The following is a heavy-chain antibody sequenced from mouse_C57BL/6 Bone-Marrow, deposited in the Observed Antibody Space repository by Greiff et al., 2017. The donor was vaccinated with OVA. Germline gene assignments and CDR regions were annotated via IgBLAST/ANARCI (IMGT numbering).Heavy chain of an antibody. Sequence: EVKLEESGPGLVKPSQSLSLTCSVTGYSITSGYYWNWIRQFPGNKLEWMGYISYDGSNNYNQSLKNRISITRDTSKNQFFLKLNSVTTEDTATYYCARDPFAYWGQGTLVTISA. J-gene: IGHJ3*01. CDR2: ISYDGSN. V-gene: IGHV3-6*01. CDR3: ARDPFAY. CDR1: GYSITSGYY.